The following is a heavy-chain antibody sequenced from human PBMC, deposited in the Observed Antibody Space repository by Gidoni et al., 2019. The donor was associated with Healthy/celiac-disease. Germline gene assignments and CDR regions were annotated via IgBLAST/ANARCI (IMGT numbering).Heavy chain of an antibody. CDR3: AIWALDWFDP. V-gene: IGHV4-34*01. J-gene: IGHJ5*02. CDR1: GGSFSGYY. CDR2: INHSGST. D-gene: IGHD3-10*01. Sequence: QVQLQQWGAGLLKPSETLSLTCAVSGGSFSGYYWSWIRQPPGKGLEWIGEINHSGSTNYNPSLKSRVTISVDTSKNQFSLKLSSVTAADTAVYYCAIWALDWFDPWGQGTLVTVSS.